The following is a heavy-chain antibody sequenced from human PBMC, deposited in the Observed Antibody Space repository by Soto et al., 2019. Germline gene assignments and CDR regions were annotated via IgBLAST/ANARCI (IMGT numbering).Heavy chain of an antibody. CDR1: GYTFTSYG. Sequence: QVQLVQSGAEVKKPGASVKVSCKASGYTFTSYGISWVRQAPGQGLEWMGWISAYNGNTNYAQKLHGRVTITTDTSTSTAYMKLRSLRSDDTAVYYCASSFLGNRYSSGLDYYYGMDVWGQGTTVTVSS. J-gene: IGHJ6*02. V-gene: IGHV1-18*01. D-gene: IGHD3-3*01. CDR3: ASSFLGNRYSSGLDYYYGMDV. CDR2: ISAYNGNT.